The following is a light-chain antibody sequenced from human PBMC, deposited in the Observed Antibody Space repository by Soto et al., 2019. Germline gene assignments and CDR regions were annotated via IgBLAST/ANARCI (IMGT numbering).Light chain of an antibody. J-gene: IGKJ5*01. V-gene: IGKV1-13*02. CDR2: DVS. CDR3: QQFNSYPIT. Sequence: AIQLTQSPSSLSASVGDRVTITCRASQDIRGALAWYQQKPGKAPKILLYDVSTLESGVPSRFSVSGSGTDFTLTISSLQPVDFATYYCQQFNSYPITFGQGTRLEIK. CDR1: QDIRGA.